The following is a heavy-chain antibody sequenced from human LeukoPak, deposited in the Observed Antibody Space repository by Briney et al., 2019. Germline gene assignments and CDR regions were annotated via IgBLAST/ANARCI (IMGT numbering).Heavy chain of an antibody. CDR2: INPNSGCT. V-gene: IGHV1-2*02. CDR3: ARDSCSGGSCYLGWFDP. D-gene: IGHD2-15*01. Sequence: ASVKVSCKASGYTFTGYYMHCVRQTPGQGLEWMGWINPNSGCTNYAQKFQGRVTMTRDTSISTAYMELSRLRSDDTAVYYCARDSCSGGSCYLGWFDPWGQGTLVTVSS. CDR1: GYTFTGYY. J-gene: IGHJ5*02.